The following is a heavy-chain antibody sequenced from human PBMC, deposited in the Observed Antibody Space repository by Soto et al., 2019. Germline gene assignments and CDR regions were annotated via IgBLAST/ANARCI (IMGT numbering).Heavy chain of an antibody. J-gene: IGHJ5*02. Sequence: QVQLVESGGGVVQPGRSLRLACAASGFTFSGYGMHWVRQTPGKGLEWVAVIWHDGNEKYYADSAKGRFTVSRDNSKNTLYLQMNSLRAEDTALYYCASEFGQYGNYRFVPLGQGTLVAVSS. V-gene: IGHV3-33*01. CDR1: GFTFSGYG. CDR3: ASEFGQYGNYRFVP. CDR2: IWHDGNEK. D-gene: IGHD3-16*01.